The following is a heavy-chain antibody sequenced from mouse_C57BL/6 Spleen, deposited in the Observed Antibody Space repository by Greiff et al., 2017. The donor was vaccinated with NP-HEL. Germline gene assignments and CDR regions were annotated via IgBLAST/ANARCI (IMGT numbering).Heavy chain of an antibody. V-gene: IGHV1-5*01. Sequence: EVQLQQSGTVLARPGASVKMSCKTSGYTFTSYWMHWVKQRPGQGLEWIGAIYPGNSDTSYNQKFKGKAKLTAVTSASTAYMKLSSLTNEDSAVYYCTRSREYDYAWFAYWGQGTLVTVSA. CDR2: IYPGNSDT. CDR1: GYTFTSYW. D-gene: IGHD2-4*01. J-gene: IGHJ3*01. CDR3: TRSREYDYAWFAY.